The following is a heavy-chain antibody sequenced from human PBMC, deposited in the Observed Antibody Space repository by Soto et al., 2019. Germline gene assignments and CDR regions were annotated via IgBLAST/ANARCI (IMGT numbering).Heavy chain of an antibody. J-gene: IGHJ5*02. CDR3: ASLVAYGDYGRFDP. V-gene: IGHV4-39*01. CDR1: GVSISSDNYY. Sequence: QLQLQESGPGLVKPSETLSLTCTVSGVSISSDNYYWGWIRQPPGKGLEWIGSIYYRGTTYYTPSLKSRVTISVDTSKNQFSLKLSSVTAADSAVYYCASLVAYGDYGRFDPWGQGTLVTVSS. CDR2: IYYRGTT. D-gene: IGHD4-17*01.